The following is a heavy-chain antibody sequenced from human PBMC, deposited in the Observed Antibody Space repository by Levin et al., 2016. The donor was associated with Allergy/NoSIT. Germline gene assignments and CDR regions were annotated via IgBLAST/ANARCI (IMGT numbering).Heavy chain of an antibody. D-gene: IGHD3-10*01. J-gene: IGHJ5*02. CDR3: ASLASYYYGSGDNYP. V-gene: IGHV4-39*01. CDR1: GVSVSSSSYF. CDR2: IFQSGST. Sequence: SETLSLTCTVSGVSVSSSSYFWGWIRQPPGKGLEWIGSIFQSGSTDYNPSLKSRVTISIDMPKDQFSLNLSSVTAADTAVYYCASLASYYYGSGDNYPWGRGTLVTVSS.